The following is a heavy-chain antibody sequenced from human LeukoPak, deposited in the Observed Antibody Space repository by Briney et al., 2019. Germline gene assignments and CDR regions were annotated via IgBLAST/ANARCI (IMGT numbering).Heavy chain of an antibody. J-gene: IGHJ5*02. Sequence: ASVKVSCKASGYTFTGYYMHWVRQAPGQGLEWMGIINPSGGSTSYAQKFQGRVTMARDTSTSTVYMELSSLRSEDTAVYYCARAGKAARGWENWFDPWGQGTLVTVSS. D-gene: IGHD6-6*01. CDR3: ARAGKAARGWENWFDP. CDR2: INPSGGST. CDR1: GYTFTGYY. V-gene: IGHV1-46*01.